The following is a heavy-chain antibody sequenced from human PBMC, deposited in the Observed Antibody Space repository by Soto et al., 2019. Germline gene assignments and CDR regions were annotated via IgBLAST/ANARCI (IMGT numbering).Heavy chain of an antibody. J-gene: IGHJ6*02. CDR3: ARGGIAAADIPWGYGMDV. V-gene: IGHV3-33*01. CDR2: IWYDGSNK. D-gene: IGHD6-13*01. CDR1: GFTFSSYG. Sequence: GGSLRLSCAASGFTFSSYGMHWVRQAPGKGLEWVAVIWYDGSNKYYADSVKGRFTISRDNSKNTLYLQMNSLRAEDTAVYYCARGGIAAADIPWGYGMDVWGQGTTVTVSS.